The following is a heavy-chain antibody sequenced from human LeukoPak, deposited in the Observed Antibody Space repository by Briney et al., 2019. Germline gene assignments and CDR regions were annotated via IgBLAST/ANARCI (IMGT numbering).Heavy chain of an antibody. CDR3: ARGACTGPNCRISPMDV. V-gene: IGHV4-59*01. J-gene: IGHJ6*04. CDR2: VDHSETT. D-gene: IGHD2-8*02. CDR1: NGSISNYY. Sequence: SETLSLTCTVSNGSISNYYWNWIRQAPGKGLEWIGFVDHSETTDHNPSLKSRVIIAVDTSKNQFSLRLNAVTAADTAAYYCARGACTGPNCRISPMDVWGKGTTVTVSS.